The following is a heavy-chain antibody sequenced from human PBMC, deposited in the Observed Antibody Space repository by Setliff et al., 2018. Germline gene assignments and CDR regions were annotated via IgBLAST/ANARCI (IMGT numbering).Heavy chain of an antibody. D-gene: IGHD3-3*01. CDR2: INPSDGST. CDR3: ARESTAKNFWGEYSGY. V-gene: IGHV1-46*01. Sequence: ASVKVSCKASGYTFTTYYMHWVRQAPGQGLEWMGVINPSDGSTTYAQKFQGRVKMTRDTSTNTVYMQLSSLRSEDTAVYYCARESTAKNFWGEYSGYWGQGTLGTVSS. J-gene: IGHJ4*02. CDR1: GYTFTTYY.